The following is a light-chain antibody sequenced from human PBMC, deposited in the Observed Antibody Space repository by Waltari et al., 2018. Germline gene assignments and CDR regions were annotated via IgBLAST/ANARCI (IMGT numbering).Light chain of an antibody. V-gene: IGKV1-39*01. Sequence: DIQMTQSPSFLSASVGDRVTISCRASETINSYLHWYQQKPGKAPKLLIYSASNLHSGVPSGFGGSGYGTDCTLTINSLQPEDFASYYCQQSYSGPWTFGQGTRVDIK. CDR3: QQSYSGPWT. CDR1: ETINSY. J-gene: IGKJ1*01. CDR2: SAS.